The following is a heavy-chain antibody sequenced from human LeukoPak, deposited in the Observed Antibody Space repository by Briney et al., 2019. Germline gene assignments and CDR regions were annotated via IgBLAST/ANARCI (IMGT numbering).Heavy chain of an antibody. V-gene: IGHV3-43*02. D-gene: IGHD6-19*01. CDR2: ISGDGGST. Sequence: PGGSLRLSCAASGFTFDDYAMHWVRQAPGKGLEWVSLISGDGGSTYYADSVKGRFTISRDNSKNSLYLQMNSLRTEDTALYYCAKDYAAAATFSSGWYFVEGSRGMDVWGQGTTVTVSS. CDR1: GFTFDDYA. J-gene: IGHJ6*02. CDR3: AKDYAAAATFSSGWYFVEGSRGMDV.